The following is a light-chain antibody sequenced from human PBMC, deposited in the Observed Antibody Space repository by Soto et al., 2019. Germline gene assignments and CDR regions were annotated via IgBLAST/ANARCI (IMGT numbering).Light chain of an antibody. CDR2: AAS. CDR1: QTITNY. V-gene: IGKV1-39*01. J-gene: IGKJ1*01. Sequence: IQMTQSPSSLSASVGDRITITCRASQTITNYLNWYQQRPGKVPNLLISAASTLQSGVPSRFSGSGSGTDFTLIITSLQPEDFATYYCQQTSNAPWTFGQGTKVEIK. CDR3: QQTSNAPWT.